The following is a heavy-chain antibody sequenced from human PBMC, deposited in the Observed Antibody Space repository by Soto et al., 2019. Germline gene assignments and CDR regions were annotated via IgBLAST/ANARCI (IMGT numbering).Heavy chain of an antibody. Sequence: QVQLVQSGAEVKKPGASVKVSCKASGYTFTSYAMHWVRQAPGQRLEWMGWINAGNGNTKYSQKFQGRVTITRDTSASTAYMELSSVRSEDTAVYYCACDSPRGYYFDYWGQGTLVTVSS. CDR2: INAGNGNT. CDR1: GYTFTSYA. J-gene: IGHJ4*02. V-gene: IGHV1-3*01. CDR3: ACDSPRGYYFDY. D-gene: IGHD5-12*01.